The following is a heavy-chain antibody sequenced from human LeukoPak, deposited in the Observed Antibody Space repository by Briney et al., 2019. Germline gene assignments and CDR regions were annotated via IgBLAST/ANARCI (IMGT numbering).Heavy chain of an antibody. D-gene: IGHD3-3*01. CDR1: GFTFSSYG. CDR3: ATGDRLWSGYYYYYYYMDV. J-gene: IGHJ6*03. Sequence: GGSLRLSCAASGFTFSSYGMHWVRQAPGKGLEWVAFIRYDGSNKYYADSVKGRFTISRDNSKKTLYLQMNSLRAEDTAVYYCATGDRLWSGYYYYYYYMDVWGKGTTVTVSS. CDR2: IRYDGSNK. V-gene: IGHV3-30*02.